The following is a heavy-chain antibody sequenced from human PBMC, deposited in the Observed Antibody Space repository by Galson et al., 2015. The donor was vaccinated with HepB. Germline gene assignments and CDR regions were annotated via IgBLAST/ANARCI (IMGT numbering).Heavy chain of an antibody. CDR1: GYTFTTYA. Sequence: SVKVSCKASGYTFTTYALSWVRQAPGQGLEWLGWINTYTGNPTYARGFTGRFVFSLDTSVSTAYLQISSLKAEDTAVYYCAKVEGYCTDNTCYPSDWGQGTLVTVSS. CDR3: AKVEGYCTDNTCYPSD. J-gene: IGHJ4*02. D-gene: IGHD2-8*02. V-gene: IGHV7-4-1*02. CDR2: INTYTGNP.